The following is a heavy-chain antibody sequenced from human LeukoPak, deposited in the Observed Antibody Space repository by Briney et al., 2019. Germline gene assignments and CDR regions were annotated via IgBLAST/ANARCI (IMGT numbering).Heavy chain of an antibody. Sequence: GGSLRLSCAASGFTFSSYRMNWVRQAPGKGLEWVSYISSSSSTIYYADSVKGRFTISRDNAKNSLYLQMNSLRDEDTAVYYCARVIVVVPAALRNYYYYGMDVWGQGTTVTVSS. J-gene: IGHJ6*02. CDR2: ISSSSSTI. V-gene: IGHV3-48*02. D-gene: IGHD2-2*01. CDR3: ARVIVVVPAALRNYYYYGMDV. CDR1: GFTFSSYR.